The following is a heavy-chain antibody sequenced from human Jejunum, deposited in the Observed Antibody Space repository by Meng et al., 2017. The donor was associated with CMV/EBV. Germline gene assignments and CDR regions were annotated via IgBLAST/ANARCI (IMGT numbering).Heavy chain of an antibody. CDR3: ARAYSSWCYDY. CDR2: MNASGGST. J-gene: IGHJ4*02. V-gene: IGHV3-23*01. D-gene: IGHD6-6*01. CDR1: GVTFTTYA. Sequence: SCAASGVTFTTYAMSWVRQAPGKGLEWVAGMNASGGSTYYAESVKGRFTISRDNSKSTLYLQMNSLRADDTAVYYCARAYSSWCYDYWGQGSLVTVSS.